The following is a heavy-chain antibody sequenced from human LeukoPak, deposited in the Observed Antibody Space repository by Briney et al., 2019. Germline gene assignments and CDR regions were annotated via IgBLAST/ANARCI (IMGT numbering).Heavy chain of an antibody. Sequence: SETLSLTCTVSGGSISSYYWSWIRQPPGKGLEWIGYIYYSGSTNYNPSLKSRVTISVDTSKNQFSLKLSSVTAADTAVYYCATKYYGDLEYYFDYWGQGTLVTVSS. D-gene: IGHD4-17*01. CDR1: GGSISSYY. CDR2: IYYSGST. CDR3: ATKYYGDLEYYFDY. J-gene: IGHJ4*02. V-gene: IGHV4-59*08.